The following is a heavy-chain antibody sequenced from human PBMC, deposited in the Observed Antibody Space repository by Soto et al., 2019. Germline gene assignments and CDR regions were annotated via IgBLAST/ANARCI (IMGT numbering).Heavy chain of an antibody. CDR2: IKEDGSEK. V-gene: IGHV3-7*01. CDR1: GFTFSTYW. CDR3: ARGGSESDY. Sequence: EVQLVESGGGLVQPGGSLRLSCAVSGFTFSTYWMTWVRQAPGKGLEWVANIKEDGSEKHYVDSVKGQFTISRDNAKNSLYLQMNSLRAEDTAVYFCARGGSESDYWGQGTLVTVSS. J-gene: IGHJ4*02. D-gene: IGHD3-10*01.